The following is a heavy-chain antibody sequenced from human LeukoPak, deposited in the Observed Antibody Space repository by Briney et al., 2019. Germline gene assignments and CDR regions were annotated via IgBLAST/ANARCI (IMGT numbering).Heavy chain of an antibody. CDR1: GFTFSSYE. CDR3: ARDRYCSGGSRYEWMSYYYYYGMDV. V-gene: IGHV3-48*03. CDR2: ISSSGSTI. D-gene: IGHD2-15*01. Sequence: GGSLRLSCAASGFTFSSYEMNWVRQAPGKGLEWVSYISSSGSTIYYADSVKGRFTISRDNAKNSLYLQMNSLRAEDTAVYYCARDRYCSGGSRYEWMSYYYYYGMDVWGQGTTVTVSS. J-gene: IGHJ6*02.